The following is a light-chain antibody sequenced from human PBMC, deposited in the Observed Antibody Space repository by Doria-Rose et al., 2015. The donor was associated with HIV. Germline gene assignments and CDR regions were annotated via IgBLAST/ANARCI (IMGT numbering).Light chain of an antibody. CDR2: DVT. V-gene: IGLV2-14*01. Sequence: QSVLTQPASVSGSPRQSITISCTGTSSEVGGFNYVSWYQQHPGKAPKLLIYDVTKRPSGVSNRFSGSKSGNTASLTISGLQAEDEGDYYCTSYTSSSTFAFGTGTKVTVL. CDR3: TSYTSSSTFA. CDR1: SSEVGGFNY. J-gene: IGLJ1*01.